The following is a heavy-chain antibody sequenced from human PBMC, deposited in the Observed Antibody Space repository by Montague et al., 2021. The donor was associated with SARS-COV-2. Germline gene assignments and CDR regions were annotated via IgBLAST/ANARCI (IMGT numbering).Heavy chain of an antibody. J-gene: IGHJ3*02. CDR1: GGSITSYY. CDR2: IYYSGRT. V-gene: IGHV4-59*01. D-gene: IGHD3-9*01. CDR3: ARTGLGAYDILTGYTVNAFDM. Sequence: SETLSLTCTVSGGSITSYYWTWIRQPPGKGLEWVGRIYYSGRTNYNPSLKSRVTISVDTSKNQFSLKLSSVTAADTAVYYCARTGLGAYDILTGYTVNAFDMWGQGTMVTVSS.